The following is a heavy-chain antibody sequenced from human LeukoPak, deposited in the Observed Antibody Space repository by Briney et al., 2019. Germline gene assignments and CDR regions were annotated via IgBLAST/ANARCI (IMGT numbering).Heavy chain of an antibody. J-gene: IGHJ6*03. CDR3: ASGRTVYYYYMDV. V-gene: IGHV3-48*01. Sequence: GGSLRLSCAASGFPFSTYSMNWVRLAPGKGLEWVSFISNTSGTIYYADSVKGRFTISRDNAKNSLYLQMNSLRAEDTAVYYCASGRTVYYYYMDVWGKGTTVTVSS. D-gene: IGHD2-8*01. CDR2: ISNTSGTI. CDR1: GFPFSTYS.